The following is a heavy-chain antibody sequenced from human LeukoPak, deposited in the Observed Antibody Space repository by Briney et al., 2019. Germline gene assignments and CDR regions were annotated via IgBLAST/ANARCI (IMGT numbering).Heavy chain of an antibody. CDR2: INPNSGGT. CDR3: ARVALNTVTEHLFDP. D-gene: IGHD4-17*01. J-gene: IGHJ5*01. CDR1: GYTFIGYY. Sequence: ASVKVSCKASGYTFIGYYMHWVRQAPGHGLEWIGWINPNSGGTNYAQKFQGRVTMTRDTSISTAYMDLSRLISDDTAVYHCARVALNTVTEHLFDPWGQGTLVTVSS. V-gene: IGHV1-2*02.